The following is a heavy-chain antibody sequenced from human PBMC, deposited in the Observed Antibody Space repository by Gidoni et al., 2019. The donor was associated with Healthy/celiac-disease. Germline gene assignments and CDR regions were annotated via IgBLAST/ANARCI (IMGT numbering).Heavy chain of an antibody. CDR3: ARDLDTRSIAVAGGPDY. V-gene: IGHV3-48*03. CDR1: GFTFSSYE. Sequence: EVQMVESGGGLVQPGGSLRLSCAASGFTFSSYEMNWVRQAPGKGLEWVSYISSSGSTIYYADSVKGRFTISRDNAKNSLYLQMNSLRAEDTAVYYCARDLDTRSIAVAGGPDYWGQGTLVTVSS. CDR2: ISSSGSTI. J-gene: IGHJ4*02. D-gene: IGHD6-19*01.